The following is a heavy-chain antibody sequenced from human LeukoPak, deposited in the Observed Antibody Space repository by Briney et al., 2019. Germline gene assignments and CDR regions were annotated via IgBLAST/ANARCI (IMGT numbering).Heavy chain of an antibody. CDR2: IIPIFGTA. CDR1: GGTFSSYA. D-gene: IGHD6-6*01. J-gene: IGHJ4*02. Sequence: SVKVSCKASGGTFSSYAISWVRQAPGQGLEWMGGIIPIFGTANYAQKFQGRVTITADESTSTAYMELSSLRSEDTAVYYCASFGIAAHYFDYWSQGTLVTVSS. V-gene: IGHV1-69*13. CDR3: ASFGIAAHYFDY.